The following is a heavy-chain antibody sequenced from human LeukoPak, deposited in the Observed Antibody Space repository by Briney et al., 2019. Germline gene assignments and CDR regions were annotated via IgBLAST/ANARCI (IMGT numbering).Heavy chain of an antibody. CDR3: ARDHVLNYVWGSYRSAYFDY. J-gene: IGHJ4*02. CDR1: GFTFSSYA. D-gene: IGHD3-16*02. Sequence: GGSLRLSCAASGFTFSSYAMSWVRQAPGKGLEWVSAISGSGGSTYYADSVKGRFTISRDNSKNTLYLQMNSLRAEDTAVYYCARDHVLNYVWGSYRSAYFDYWGQGTLVTVSS. V-gene: IGHV3-23*01. CDR2: ISGSGGST.